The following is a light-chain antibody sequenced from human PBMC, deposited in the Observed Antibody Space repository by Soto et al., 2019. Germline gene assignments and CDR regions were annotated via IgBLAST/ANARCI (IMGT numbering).Light chain of an antibody. CDR3: QQYNSYRS. V-gene: IGKV1-5*03. J-gene: IGKJ1*01. CDR2: KAS. CDR1: QSIDTW. Sequence: DIQMTQSPSTLSASVGDRVTITCRASQSIDTWLAWHQQKPGQVPQLLIPKASSLESGVPSRFSASRFGTEFTLTTGSLQPDDSQTYYCQQYNSYRSFGQGTKVEI.